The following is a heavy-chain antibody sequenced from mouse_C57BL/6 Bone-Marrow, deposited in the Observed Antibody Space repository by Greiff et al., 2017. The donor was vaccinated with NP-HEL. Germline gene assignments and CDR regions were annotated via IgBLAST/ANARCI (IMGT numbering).Heavy chain of an antibody. D-gene: IGHD1-1*01. CDR3: ARLSSSYNWFAY. J-gene: IGHJ3*01. CDR1: GYTFTSYW. Sequence: QVQLQQPGAELVKPGASVKLSCKASGYTFTSYWMHWVKQRPGQGLEWIGMIHPNSGGTNYNEKFKGKATLTADKSSSTAYMQLSSLTSEDSAVYFCARLSSSYNWFAYWGQGTLVTVSA. CDR2: IHPNSGGT. V-gene: IGHV1-64*01.